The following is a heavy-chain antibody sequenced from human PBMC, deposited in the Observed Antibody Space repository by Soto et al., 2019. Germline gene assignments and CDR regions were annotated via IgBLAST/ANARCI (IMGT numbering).Heavy chain of an antibody. D-gene: IGHD3-10*01. CDR3: ASTPGPRVPREYYYYYGMDV. J-gene: IGHJ6*02. CDR1: GFTFSDYY. Sequence: PGRSLRLSCAASGFTFSDYYMSWIRQAPGKGMEWVSYISSSGSTIYYADSVKGRFTISRDNAKNSLYLQMNSLRAEDTAVSYCASTPGPRVPREYYYYYGMDVWGQGTTVTVSS. V-gene: IGHV3-11*01. CDR2: ISSSGSTI.